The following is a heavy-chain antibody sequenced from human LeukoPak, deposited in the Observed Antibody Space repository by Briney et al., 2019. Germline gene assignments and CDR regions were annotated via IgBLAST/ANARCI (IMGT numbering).Heavy chain of an antibody. J-gene: IGHJ4*02. D-gene: IGHD3-10*01. CDR2: ISYDGSNK. CDR1: GFTFSSYA. CDR3: ARGSGSYYPYFDY. Sequence: PGGSLRLSCAASGFTFSSYAMHWVRQAPGKGLEWVAVISYDGSNKYYADSVKGRFTISRDNSKNTLYLQMNSLRAEGTAVYYCARGSGSYYPYFDYWGQGTLVTVSS. V-gene: IGHV3-30*04.